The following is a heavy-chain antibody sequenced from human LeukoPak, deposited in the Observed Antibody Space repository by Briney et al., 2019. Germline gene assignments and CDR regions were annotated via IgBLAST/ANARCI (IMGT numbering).Heavy chain of an antibody. J-gene: IGHJ3*02. CDR3: ARDIAVAGTDAFDI. CDR2: ISYDGSNK. Sequence: RGSLRLSCAASGFTFSSYAMHWVRQAPGKGLEWVAVISYDGSNKYYADSVKGRFTISRDNSKNTLYLQMNSLRAEGTAVYYCARDIAVAGTDAFDIWGQGTMVTVSS. D-gene: IGHD6-19*01. CDR1: GFTFSSYA. V-gene: IGHV3-30-3*01.